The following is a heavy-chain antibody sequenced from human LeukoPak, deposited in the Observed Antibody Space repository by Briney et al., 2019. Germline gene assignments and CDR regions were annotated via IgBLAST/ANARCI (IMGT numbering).Heavy chain of an antibody. CDR3: ATVEMATSYWYFDL. J-gene: IGHJ2*01. D-gene: IGHD5-24*01. CDR2: IIPIFGTA. Sequence: ASVKVSCKSSGGTFSSYAISWVRQAPGQGLEWMGGIIPIFGTANYAQKFQGRVTITTDESTSTDYMELSSLRAEDTAVYYCATVEMATSYWYFDLWGRGTLVTVSS. CDR1: GGTFSSYA. V-gene: IGHV1-69*05.